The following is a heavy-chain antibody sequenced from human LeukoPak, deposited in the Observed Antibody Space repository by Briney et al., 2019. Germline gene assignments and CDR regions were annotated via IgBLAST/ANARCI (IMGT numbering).Heavy chain of an antibody. V-gene: IGHV3-21*01. J-gene: IGHJ4*02. Sequence: GGSLRLPCAASGFTFNNYHMNWVRQAPGKGLEWVSSISSSSTYIYYADSVKGRFTISRDNAKNSLYLQMNSLRAEDTAVYYCARLLLISSSSFGYWGQGTLVTVSS. D-gene: IGHD6-13*01. CDR1: GFTFNNYH. CDR2: ISSSSTYI. CDR3: ARLLLISSSSFGY.